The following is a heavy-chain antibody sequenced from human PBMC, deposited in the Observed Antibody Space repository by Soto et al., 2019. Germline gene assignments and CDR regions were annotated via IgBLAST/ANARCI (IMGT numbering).Heavy chain of an antibody. CDR2: ITETGVNT. D-gene: IGHD1-26*01. CDR1: RFTFSNYV. J-gene: IGHJ4*02. Sequence: VQLLESGGGLVQPGESLRLSCAASRFTFSNYVMGWVRQAPGEGLELVSSITETGVNTNYAASVKGRFTISRDNSKNTLYLQMNSLRADDTAIYYCAKREIRHFDYWGQGTLVTVSS. V-gene: IGHV3-23*01. CDR3: AKREIRHFDY.